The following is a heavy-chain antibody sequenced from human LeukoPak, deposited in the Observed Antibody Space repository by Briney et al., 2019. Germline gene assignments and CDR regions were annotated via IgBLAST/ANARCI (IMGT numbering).Heavy chain of an antibody. J-gene: IGHJ3*02. CDR2: IYSGGST. CDR3: ARETRGYYYDSSGPNDAFDI. CDR1: GFTVSSNY. V-gene: IGHV3-66*01. D-gene: IGHD3-22*01. Sequence: GGSLRLSCAASGFTVSSNYMSWVRQAPGKGLGWVSVIYSGGSTYYADSVKGRFTISRDNSKNTLYLQMNSLRAEDTAVYYCARETRGYYYDSSGPNDAFDIWGQGTMVTVSS.